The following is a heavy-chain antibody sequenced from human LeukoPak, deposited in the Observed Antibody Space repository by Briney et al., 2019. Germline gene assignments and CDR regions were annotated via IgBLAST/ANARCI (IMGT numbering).Heavy chain of an antibody. J-gene: IGHJ4*02. CDR1: GFSFSSYW. CDR2: IKQDGSDK. D-gene: IGHD6-19*01. V-gene: IGHV3-7*03. Sequence: GGSLRLSCAASGFSFSSYWMSWVRQAPGKGLEWVANIKQDGSDKKYVDSVKGRFTISRDNAKNSLYLQMDSLSAEDTAFYYCAKNLGSGWYFPFDYWGQGTLVTVSS. CDR3: AKNLGSGWYFPFDY.